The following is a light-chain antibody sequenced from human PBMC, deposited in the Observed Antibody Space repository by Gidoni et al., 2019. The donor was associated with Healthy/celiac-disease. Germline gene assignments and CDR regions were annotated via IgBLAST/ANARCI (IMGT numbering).Light chain of an antibody. Sequence: DIQMTQSPYTLSASVGDRVTITCRARESISSWLDLYQQKPGKAPKLLIYKASSLESGVPSRFSGSGSGTEFTLTISSLQLDDFATYYCQQYNSYSPRWTFGQGTKVEIK. J-gene: IGKJ1*01. CDR3: QQYNSYSPRWT. CDR1: ESISSW. CDR2: KAS. V-gene: IGKV1-5*03.